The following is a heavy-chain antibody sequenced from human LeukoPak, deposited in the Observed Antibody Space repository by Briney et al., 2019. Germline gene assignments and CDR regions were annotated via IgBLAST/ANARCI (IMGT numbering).Heavy chain of an antibody. CDR1: GFTFSSYS. J-gene: IGHJ4*02. CDR2: ISGSSSDV. Sequence: GGSLRLSCAASGFTFSSYSMTWIRQAPGKGLELLSYISGSSSDVNYIDSVRGRFTISRDNAKNSLYLHMNSLTVEDTAVYYCSRDPRHNDYWGQGTLVTVSS. CDR3: SRDPRHNDY. V-gene: IGHV3-21*04.